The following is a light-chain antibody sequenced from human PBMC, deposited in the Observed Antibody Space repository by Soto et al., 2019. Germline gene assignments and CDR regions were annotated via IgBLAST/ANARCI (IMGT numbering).Light chain of an antibody. J-gene: IGKJ1*01. CDR3: QQYGSSRWT. Sequence: EIVFTQSPGTLCLSPGERARLCCRASQSVSSNYLAWYQQKTGQAPRLVVYGASSRATGIPDRFSGSGYGTDFNLTISRLETEDFAVYYCQQYGSSRWTFGQGTKVDIK. V-gene: IGKV3-20*01. CDR1: QSVSSNY. CDR2: GAS.